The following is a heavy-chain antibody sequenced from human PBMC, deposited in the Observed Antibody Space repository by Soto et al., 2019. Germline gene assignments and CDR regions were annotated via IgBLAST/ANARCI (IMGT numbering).Heavy chain of an antibody. D-gene: IGHD3-10*01. CDR3: ARFRGSYGMDV. CDR2: IIPILGIA. Sequence: QVQLVQSGAEVKKPGSSVKVSCKASGGTFSSYTISWVRQAPGQGLEWMGRIIPILGIANYAQKFQGRVTRTXXKSTSTGYMELSSLRSEDTAVYYCARFRGSYGMDVWGQGTTVTVSS. CDR1: GGTFSSYT. J-gene: IGHJ6*02. V-gene: IGHV1-69*02.